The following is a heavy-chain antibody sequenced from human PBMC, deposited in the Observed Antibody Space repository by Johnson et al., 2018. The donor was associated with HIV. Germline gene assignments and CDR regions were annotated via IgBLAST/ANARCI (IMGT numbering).Heavy chain of an antibody. D-gene: IGHD7-27*01. J-gene: IGHJ3*02. CDR2: IRYDGSNK. V-gene: IGHV3-30*02. CDR1: GFTFSSYG. Sequence: QVQLVESGGGVVQPGGSLRLSCAASGFTFSSYGMHCVRQAPGKGLEWVAFIRYDGSNKYYADSVKGRFTISRDNSRNTLYLQMNSLRAEDTAVYYCARESALTGDSLGFDSWGQGTMVTVSS. CDR3: ARESALTGDSLGFDS.